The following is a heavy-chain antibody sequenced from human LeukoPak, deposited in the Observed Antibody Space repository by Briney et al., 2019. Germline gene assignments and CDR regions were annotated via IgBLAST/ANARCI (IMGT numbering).Heavy chain of an antibody. CDR1: GYTFTGYY. V-gene: IGHV1-2*02. CDR2: INPNSGGT. J-gene: IGHJ4*02. CDR3: ARDVGVGASDY. Sequence: ASVTVSCKASGYTFTGYYMHWVGQAPGQGGEGMGWINPNSGGTNYAQKFQGRVTMTRDTSISTAYMELSRLRSDDTAVYYCARDVGVGASDYWGQGTLVTVSS. D-gene: IGHD1-26*01.